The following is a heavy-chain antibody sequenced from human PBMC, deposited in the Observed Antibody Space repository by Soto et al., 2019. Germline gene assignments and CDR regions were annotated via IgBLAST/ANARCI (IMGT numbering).Heavy chain of an antibody. Sequence: QVQLVESGGGVVQPGRSLRLSCAASGFTFSSYGMHWVRQAPGKGLEWVAVISYDGSNKYYADSVKGRFTISRDNSKNXXYLQMNSLRAEDTAVYYCAKDRGLARDYYYYGMDVWGQGTTVTVSS. J-gene: IGHJ6*02. V-gene: IGHV3-30*18. CDR2: ISYDGSNK. CDR3: AKDRGLARDYYYYGMDV. CDR1: GFTFSSYG. D-gene: IGHD6-19*01.